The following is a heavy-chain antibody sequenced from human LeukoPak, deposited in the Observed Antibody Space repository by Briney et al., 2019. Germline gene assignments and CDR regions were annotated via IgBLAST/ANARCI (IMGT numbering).Heavy chain of an antibody. CDR3: ARDYENKAFDI. D-gene: IGHD1/OR15-1a*01. CDR2: INPSGGST. V-gene: IGHV1-46*01. J-gene: IGHJ3*02. Sequence: ASVKVSCKASGYTFTSYGISWVRQAPGQGLEWMGIINPSGGSTSYTQKFQGRVIMTRDTSTSTVYMELSSLRSEDTAVYYCARDYENKAFDIWGQGTMVTVSS. CDR1: GYTFTSYG.